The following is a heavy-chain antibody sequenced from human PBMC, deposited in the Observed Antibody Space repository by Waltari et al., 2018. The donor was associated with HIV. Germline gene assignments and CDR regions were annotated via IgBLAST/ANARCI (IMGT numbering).Heavy chain of an antibody. D-gene: IGHD3-16*01. Sequence: QVQLQESGPGLVKPSGTLTLTCVVSGDSISSSNWWNWVRQPPGKGLEWLGEIYQNGGTNYNPSLKRRVTRLVDKSKNQFSLRLTSVTAADTAVYYCARDPRVTFGFTTAGYYGMDVWGQGATVTVSS. CDR3: ARDPRVTFGFTTAGYYGMDV. CDR2: IYQNGGT. CDR1: GDSISSSNW. J-gene: IGHJ6*02. V-gene: IGHV4-4*02.